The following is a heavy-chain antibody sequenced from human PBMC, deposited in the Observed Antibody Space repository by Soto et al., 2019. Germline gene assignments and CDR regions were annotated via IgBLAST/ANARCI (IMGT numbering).Heavy chain of an antibody. CDR3: ARGVVGATRWFDP. CDR2: IIPILGIA. V-gene: IGHV1-69*02. D-gene: IGHD1-26*01. Sequence: QVQLVQSGAEVKKPGSSVKVSCKASGGTFSSYTISWVRQAPGQGLEWMGRIIPILGIANYAQKFQGRVTITADKSTSTSYMELSSLRSADTAVYYCARGVVGATRWFDPWGKGTLVTVSA. CDR1: GGTFSSYT. J-gene: IGHJ5*02.